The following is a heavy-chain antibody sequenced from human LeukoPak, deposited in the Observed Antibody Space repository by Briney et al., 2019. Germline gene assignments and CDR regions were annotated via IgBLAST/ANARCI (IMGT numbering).Heavy chain of an antibody. D-gene: IGHD6-13*01. CDR1: EFTFNNYG. CDR2: ISNDGTDT. CDR3: AKDPLSTSWYFDF. Sequence: PGRSLRLSCTASEFTFNNYGMQWVRQAPGKGLEWVAVISNDGTDTHYADSVKGRFTISRDNSKNTLFLQMNSLRAEDTAVYYCAKDPLSTSWYFDFWGQGTLVTVSS. J-gene: IGHJ4*02. V-gene: IGHV3-30*18.